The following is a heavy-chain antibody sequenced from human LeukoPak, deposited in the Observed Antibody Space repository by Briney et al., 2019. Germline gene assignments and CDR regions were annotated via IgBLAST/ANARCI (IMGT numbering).Heavy chain of an antibody. V-gene: IGHV3-11*04. CDR2: ISSSGSTI. D-gene: IGHD3-22*01. CDR1: GFTFSDYY. CDR3: ARGSRTLYYYDWENYFDY. J-gene: IGHJ4*02. Sequence: PGGSLRLSCAASGFTFSDYYMSWIRQAPGKGLEWVSYISSSGSTIYYADSVKGRFTISRDNAKNSLYLQMNSLRAEDTAVYYCARGSRTLYYYDWENYFDYWGQGTLVTVSS.